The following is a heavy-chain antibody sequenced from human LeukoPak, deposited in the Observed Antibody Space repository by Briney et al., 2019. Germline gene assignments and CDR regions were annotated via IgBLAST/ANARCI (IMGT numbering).Heavy chain of an antibody. Sequence: PSETLSLTCAVYGGSFSGYYWSWIRQPPGKGLEWIGEINHSGSTNYNPSLKSRVTISIDTSKNQFSLILSSVTAADTAVYYCARGLSDVYWGQGTLVTVSS. J-gene: IGHJ4*02. CDR3: ARGLSDVY. CDR1: GGSFSGYY. CDR2: INHSGST. V-gene: IGHV4-34*01.